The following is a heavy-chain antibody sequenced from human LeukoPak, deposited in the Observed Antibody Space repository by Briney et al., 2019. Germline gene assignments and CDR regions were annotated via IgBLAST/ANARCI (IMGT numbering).Heavy chain of an antibody. V-gene: IGHV3-48*04. CDR2: ISSSSGTI. D-gene: IGHD6-13*01. J-gene: IGHJ4*02. CDR3: GRGGIAEIKGDY. Sequence: GGSRTLSCAGSGSTFTSYSMNWVRQAPGKGMEWVPYISSSSGTIYYANSVKGRFTISRDNGTNSLYLQMNSLRVEDTAVYYCGRGGIAEIKGDYWGQGTLVTVSS. CDR1: GSTFTSYS.